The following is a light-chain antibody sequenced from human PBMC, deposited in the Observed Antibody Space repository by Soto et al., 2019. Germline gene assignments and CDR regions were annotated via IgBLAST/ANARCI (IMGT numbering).Light chain of an antibody. CDR2: EAS. CDR3: QQFNV. CDR1: QSISTF. J-gene: IGKJ4*01. V-gene: IGKV3-11*01. Sequence: IVLTQSPATLSLSPGARATLSCRASQSISTFLAWYQQTPGQAPRLLIYEASNRATGVPARFSGSGSETDFTLTISSLEPEDFAVYYCQQFNVFGGGTKVDIK.